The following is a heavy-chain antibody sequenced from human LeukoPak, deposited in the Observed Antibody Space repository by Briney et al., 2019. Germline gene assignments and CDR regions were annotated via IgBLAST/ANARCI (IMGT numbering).Heavy chain of an antibody. CDR3: ARASHVDTARVGY. J-gene: IGHJ4*02. V-gene: IGHV3-48*01. D-gene: IGHD5-18*01. CDR2: ISSSSSTI. Sequence: GGSLRLSCAASGFTFSSYSMNWVRQAPGKGLEWVSYISSSSSTIYYADSVKGRFTISRDNAKNSLYLQMNSLRAEDTAVYYCARASHVDTARVGYWGQGTLVTVSS. CDR1: GFTFSSYS.